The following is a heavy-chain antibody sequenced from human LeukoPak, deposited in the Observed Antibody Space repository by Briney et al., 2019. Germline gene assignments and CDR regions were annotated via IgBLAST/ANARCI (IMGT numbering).Heavy chain of an antibody. J-gene: IGHJ4*02. CDR3: ARDRGYKHWVDY. D-gene: IGHD5-18*01. CDR1: GGSISSSSYC. V-gene: IGHV4-39*07. Sequence: PSETLSLTCTVSGGSISSSSYCWGWIRQPPGKGLEWIGSIYYSGSTYYNPSLKSRVTISVDTSKNQFSLKLSSVTAADTAVYYCARDRGYKHWVDYWGQGTLVTVSS. CDR2: IYYSGST.